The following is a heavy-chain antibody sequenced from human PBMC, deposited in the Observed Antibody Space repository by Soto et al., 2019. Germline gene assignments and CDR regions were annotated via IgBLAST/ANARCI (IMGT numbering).Heavy chain of an antibody. D-gene: IGHD6-13*01. Sequence: ASVKVSCKASGFTFTSSAVQWVRQARGQRLEWIGWIVVGSGNTNYAQKFQERVTITRDMSTSTAYMELSSLRSEDTAVYYCAAERGHSSSWYPATWEYGMDLWAQGTTVTVSS. J-gene: IGHJ6*02. CDR1: GFTFTSSA. CDR3: AAERGHSSSWYPATWEYGMDL. V-gene: IGHV1-58*01. CDR2: IVVGSGNT.